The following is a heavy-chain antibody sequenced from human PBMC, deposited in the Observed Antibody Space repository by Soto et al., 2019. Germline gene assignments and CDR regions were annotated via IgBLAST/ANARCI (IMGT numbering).Heavy chain of an antibody. CDR2: INHSGST. D-gene: IGHD6-13*01. V-gene: IGHV4-34*01. CDR3: AEGIAAAHRFDP. J-gene: IGHJ5*02. CDR1: GGSFGGDY. Sequence: PSDTLSLTCAVHGGSFGGDYWSWIRQPPGKGLEWIGEINHSGSTNYNPSLKSRVTISVDTSKNQFSLKLSSVTAADTAVYYCAEGIAAAHRFDPWGQGTLVTVSS.